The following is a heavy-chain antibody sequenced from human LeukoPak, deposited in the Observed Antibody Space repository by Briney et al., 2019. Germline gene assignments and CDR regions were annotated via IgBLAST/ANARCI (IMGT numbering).Heavy chain of an antibody. CDR1: GYTFTSNY. V-gene: IGHV1-46*01. CDR2: INPSGGST. CDR3: AREVAGTNPDY. Sequence: ASVKVSCKASGYTFTSNYIHWVRQAPGQGLEWMGIINPSGGSTSYAQKFQGRVTMTRDTSTSTVYTELSSLRSEDTAVYYCAREVAGTNPDYWGQGTLVTVSS. D-gene: IGHD6-19*01. J-gene: IGHJ4*02.